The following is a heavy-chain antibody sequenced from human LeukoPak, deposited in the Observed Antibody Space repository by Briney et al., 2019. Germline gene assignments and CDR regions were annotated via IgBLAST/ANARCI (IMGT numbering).Heavy chain of an antibody. CDR3: ARAGYGSGIYMNV. CDR2: INGDGSIT. J-gene: IGHJ6*03. D-gene: IGHD3-10*01. Sequence: GGSLRLSCAASGFSFSSYWMHWVRQAPGKGLVWVSRINGDGSITRSADSVKDRFTISRDNAKNTLYLQMSSLGAEDTAVYWCARAGYGSGIYMNVWGKGTTVTISS. V-gene: IGHV3-74*01. CDR1: GFSFSSYW.